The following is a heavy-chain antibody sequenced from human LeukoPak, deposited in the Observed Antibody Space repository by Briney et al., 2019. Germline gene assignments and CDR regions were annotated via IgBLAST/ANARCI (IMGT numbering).Heavy chain of an antibody. CDR1: GYTFTSYA. Sequence: ASVKVSCKASGYTFTSYAMNWVRQAPGQGLEWMGWINTNTGNPTYAQGFTGRFVFSLDTSVSTAYLQISSLKAEDTAVYYCAEGYCSGGSCYSSPPEHFQHWGQGTLVTVSS. CDR3: AEGYCSGGSCYSSPPEHFQH. J-gene: IGHJ1*01. D-gene: IGHD2-15*01. V-gene: IGHV7-4-1*02. CDR2: INTNTGNP.